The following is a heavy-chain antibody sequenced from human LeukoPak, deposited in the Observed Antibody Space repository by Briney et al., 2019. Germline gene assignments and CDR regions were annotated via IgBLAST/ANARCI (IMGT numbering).Heavy chain of an antibody. V-gene: IGHV1-2*02. CDR3: ARDFMVRGVTTPDY. CDR1: GYTFVGYY. Sequence: GASVKVSCKASGYTFVGYYMHWVRQAPGQGLEWMGWINPNSGGTNYAQKFQGRVTMTKDTSISTAYMELSRLRSDDTAVYYCARDFMVRGVTTPDYWGQGTLVTVSS. CDR2: INPNSGGT. J-gene: IGHJ4*02. D-gene: IGHD3-10*01.